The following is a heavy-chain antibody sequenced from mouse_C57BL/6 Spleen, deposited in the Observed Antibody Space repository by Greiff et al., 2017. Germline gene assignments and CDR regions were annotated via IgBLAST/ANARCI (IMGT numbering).Heavy chain of an antibody. D-gene: IGHD2-3*01. CDR1: GYTFTSYW. CDR2: IYPGSGST. J-gene: IGHJ3*01. Sequence: VQLQQPGAELVQPGASVKMSCKASGYTFTSYWITWVKQRPGQGLEWIGDIYPGSGSTNYNEKFKSKATLTVDTSSSTAYMQLSSLTSEDSAVYYCARWDGYLAWFAYWGQGTLVTVSA. V-gene: IGHV1-55*01. CDR3: ARWDGYLAWFAY.